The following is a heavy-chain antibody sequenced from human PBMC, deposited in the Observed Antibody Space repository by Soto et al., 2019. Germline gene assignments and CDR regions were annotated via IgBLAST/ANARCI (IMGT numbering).Heavy chain of an antibody. J-gene: IGHJ3*01. V-gene: IGHV4-4*02. Sequence: PSETLSLTCTVSGASIITSNWWSWVRQPSGKGLEWIGEISHSGNTNYNPSLKSRVTISVDKSKSQFPLRLTSVTAADTAVYFCARGNPFYFWTPDAFDFWGRGTLVTVSS. CDR3: ARGNPFYFWTPDAFDF. D-gene: IGHD3-16*01. CDR1: GASIITSNW. CDR2: ISHSGNT.